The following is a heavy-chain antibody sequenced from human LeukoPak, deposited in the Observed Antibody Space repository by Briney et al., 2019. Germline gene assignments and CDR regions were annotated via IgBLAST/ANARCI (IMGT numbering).Heavy chain of an antibody. J-gene: IGHJ3*02. D-gene: IGHD6-25*01. V-gene: IGHV4-59*01. CDR3: ARRGEAFDI. Sequence: PSETLSLTCTVSGGSISSYYWSWIRQPPGKGLEWIGYIYYSGSTNYNPSLKSRVTTSVDTSKNQFSLKLSSVTAADTAVYYYARRGEAFDIWGQGTMVTVSS. CDR2: IYYSGST. CDR1: GGSISSYY.